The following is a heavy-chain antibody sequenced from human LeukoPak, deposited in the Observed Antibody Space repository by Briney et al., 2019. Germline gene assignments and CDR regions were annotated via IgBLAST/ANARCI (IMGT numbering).Heavy chain of an antibody. CDR3: AAFNINSGGSSRYYFDY. CDR1: GFTFTSSA. J-gene: IGHJ4*02. CDR2: IVVGSGNT. Sequence: GTSVKVSCKASGFTFTSSAVQWVRQARGQRLEWIGWIVVGSGNTNYAQKFQERVTITRDMSTSTAYMELSSLRSEDTAVYYCAAFNINSGGSSRYYFDYWGQGTLVTVSS. D-gene: IGHD6-13*01. V-gene: IGHV1-58*01.